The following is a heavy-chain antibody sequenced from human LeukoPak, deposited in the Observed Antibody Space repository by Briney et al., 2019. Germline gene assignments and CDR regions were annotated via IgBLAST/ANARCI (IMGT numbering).Heavy chain of an antibody. J-gene: IGHJ4*02. CDR2: IIVGSGTT. V-gene: IGHV1-58*01. CDR3: ARAEGGEDY. CDR1: GFTFTNSA. Sequence: GASVKVSCKASGFTFTNSAVQWVRQARGQRLEWIGWIIVGSGTTNYAQSLQGRLTLTRDMSTNTAYMELSSLRSEDTAVYYCARAEGGEDYWGQGTLVTVSS.